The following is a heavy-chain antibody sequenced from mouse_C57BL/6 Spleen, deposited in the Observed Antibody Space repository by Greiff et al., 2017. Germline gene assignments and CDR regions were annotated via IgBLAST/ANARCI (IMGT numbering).Heavy chain of an antibody. CDR1: GYTFTSYW. V-gene: IGHV1-59*01. CDR2: IDPSDSYT. J-gene: IGHJ3*02. CDR3: ARLAHDG. D-gene: IGHD2-12*01. Sequence: QVQLQQPGAELVRPGTSVKLSCKASGYTFTSYWMHWVKQRPGQGLEWIGVIDPSDSYTNYNQKFKGKATLTVDTSSSTASMQLSSLTSEDSAVYYCARLAHDGWGQGTLVTVSA.